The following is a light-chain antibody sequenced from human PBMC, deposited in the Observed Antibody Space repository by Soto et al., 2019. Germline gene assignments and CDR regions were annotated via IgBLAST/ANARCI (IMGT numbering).Light chain of an antibody. CDR3: QQYGSYPEA. J-gene: IGKJ1*01. Sequence: DIQMTQSPSTLSGSVGDRVTITCRASQTISSWLAWYQQKQGKAPKRLIYKASTLKSGVPSRFSGSGSGTEFTLTISSLQPDDFATYYCQQYGSYPEAFGQGTKVELK. V-gene: IGKV1-5*03. CDR2: KAS. CDR1: QTISSW.